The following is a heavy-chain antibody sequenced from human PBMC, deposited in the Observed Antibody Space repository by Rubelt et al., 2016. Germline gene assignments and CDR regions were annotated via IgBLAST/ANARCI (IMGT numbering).Heavy chain of an antibody. CDR1: GGSISSSSYY. CDR3: ARGVSFDP. J-gene: IGHJ5*02. CDR2: INHSGST. Sequence: QLQLQESGPGLVKPSETLSLTCTVSGGSISSSSYYWGWIRQPPGKGLEWIGEINHSGSTNYNPSLRGRVTVSVDTAKNQFSLKLRSVTAADTAVYYCARGVSFDPWGQGTLVTVSS. D-gene: IGHD3-3*01. V-gene: IGHV4-39*07.